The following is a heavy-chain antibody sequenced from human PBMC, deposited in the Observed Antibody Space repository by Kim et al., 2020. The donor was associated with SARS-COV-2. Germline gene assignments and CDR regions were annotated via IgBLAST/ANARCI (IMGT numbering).Heavy chain of an antibody. V-gene: IGHV1-46*01. CDR1: GYTFTSFY. J-gene: IGHJ4*02. D-gene: IGHD4-17*01. CDR3: AVVQHGGETVIDS. Sequence: ASVKVSCKASGYTFTSFYIQWVRQARGQGLEWMGRITPGSGITDVPLKFLGRVTMSSDTSTATVDLHLNNVTSADTGTYYCAVVQHGGETVIDSWGQGAL. CDR2: ITPGSGIT.